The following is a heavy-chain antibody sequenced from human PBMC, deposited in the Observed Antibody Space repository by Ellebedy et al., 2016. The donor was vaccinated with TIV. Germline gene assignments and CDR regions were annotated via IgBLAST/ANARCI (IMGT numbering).Heavy chain of an antibody. CDR2: INQGASEI. Sequence: GESLKISCAASGFTFSRYWMSWVRQAPGKGLEWVANINQGASEINYVDSVKGRFTISRDNAKNSLYLQMNSLRADDTAVYYCEGLGPVAAGDYWGQGILVAVSS. J-gene: IGHJ4*02. V-gene: IGHV3-7*03. CDR1: GFTFSRYW. CDR3: EGLGPVAAGDY. D-gene: IGHD6-25*01.